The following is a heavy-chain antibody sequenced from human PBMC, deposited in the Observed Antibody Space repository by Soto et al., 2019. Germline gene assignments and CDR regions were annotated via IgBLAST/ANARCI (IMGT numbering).Heavy chain of an antibody. D-gene: IGHD6-6*01. CDR2: IYYSGST. CDR3: TRDRPGPQHYFDY. Sequence: SETLSLTCTVSGGSISSGDYYWSWIRQPPGKGLEWIGYIYYSGSTYYNPSLKSRVTISVDTSKNQFSLKLSSVTAADTAMYYCTRDRPGPQHYFDYWGQGNMVTVSS. V-gene: IGHV4-30-4*01. J-gene: IGHJ4*02. CDR1: GGSISSGDYY.